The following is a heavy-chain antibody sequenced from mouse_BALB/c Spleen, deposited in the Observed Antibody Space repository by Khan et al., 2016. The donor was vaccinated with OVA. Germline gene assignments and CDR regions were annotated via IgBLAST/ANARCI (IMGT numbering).Heavy chain of an antibody. CDR2: INPRSGYT. CDR3: ARRTAGYAMDY. Sequence: QVQLQQSGAELARPGASVKMSCAASGYTFTSNTMHWVKQRPGQGLEWIGYINPRSGYTNYNQKFKDKATLTPDISSSTAYMQLSRLTSEDSAVYDCARRTAGYAMDYWGQGTSVIVSS. V-gene: IGHV1-4*01. J-gene: IGHJ4*01. D-gene: IGHD1-2*01. CDR1: GYTFTSNT.